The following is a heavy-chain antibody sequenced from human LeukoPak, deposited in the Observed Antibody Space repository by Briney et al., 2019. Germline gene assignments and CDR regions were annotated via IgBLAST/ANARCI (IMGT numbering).Heavy chain of an antibody. V-gene: IGHV1-69*13. D-gene: IGHD4-23*01. CDR2: IIPIFGTP. CDR3: ARGWLAETTVVTPYNY. J-gene: IGHJ4*02. CDR1: GYTLTELS. Sequence: EASVKVSCKVSGYTLTELSMHWVRQAPGQGLEWMGGIIPIFGTPNYAQKFQGRVTITAVESMSTAYMELSSLRSEDTAVYYCARGWLAETTVVTPYNYWGQGTLVTVSS.